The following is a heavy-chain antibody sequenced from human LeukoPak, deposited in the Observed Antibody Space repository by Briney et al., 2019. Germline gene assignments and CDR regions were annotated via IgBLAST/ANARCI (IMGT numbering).Heavy chain of an antibody. CDR2: ISYDGSNK. CDR1: KFTFSSYA. Sequence: GGSLRLSCAASKFTFSSYAMHWVRQAPGKGLEWVTVISYDGSNKSYADSVKGRFTISRDNSKNMLYLQMNSLRAEDTAVYFCAKRGVVIRVILVGFHKEAYYFDSWGQGALVTVSS. D-gene: IGHD3-10*01. V-gene: IGHV3-30*07. J-gene: IGHJ4*02. CDR3: AKRGVVIRVILVGFHKEAYYFDS.